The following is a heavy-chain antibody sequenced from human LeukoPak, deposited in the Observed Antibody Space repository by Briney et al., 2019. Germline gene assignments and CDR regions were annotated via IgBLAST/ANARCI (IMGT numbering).Heavy chain of an antibody. Sequence: GGSLRLSCAASGFTFSSYSMNWVRQAPGKGLEWVSSISSSSSYIYYADSVKGRFTISRDNAKNSLYLQMNSLRAEDTAVYYCARAPTRHCSGGSCYSGGGWFDPWGQGTLVTVSS. D-gene: IGHD2-15*01. CDR2: ISSSSSYI. CDR1: GFTFSSYS. CDR3: ARAPTRHCSGGSCYSGGGWFDP. J-gene: IGHJ5*02. V-gene: IGHV3-21*01.